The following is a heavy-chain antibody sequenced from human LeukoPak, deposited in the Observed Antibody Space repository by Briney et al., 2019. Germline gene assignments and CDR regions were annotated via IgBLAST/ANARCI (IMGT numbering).Heavy chain of an antibody. CDR1: GFTFSTYS. CDR3: ARGSTYYDSSGQVPFDY. V-gene: IGHV3-48*01. J-gene: IGHJ4*02. CDR2: ISSSSSTI. Sequence: GGSLRLSCAASGFTFSTYSMNWVRQAPGKGLEWVSYISSSSSTIYYADSVKGRFTISRDNAKNSLYLQMKSLRAEDTAVYYCARGSTYYDSSGQVPFDYWGQGTLVTVSS. D-gene: IGHD3-22*01.